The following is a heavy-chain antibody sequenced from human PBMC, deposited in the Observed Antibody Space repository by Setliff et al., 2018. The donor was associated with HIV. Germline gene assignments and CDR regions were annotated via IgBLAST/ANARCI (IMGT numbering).Heavy chain of an antibody. Sequence: GASVKVSCKASGYTFTDYYIHWVRQAPGQGLEWMGRINPNNGGTNYAQKFQGRVTMTRDTSISTAYMELSSLRSDDTAVYYCARGESSYYYYYMDVWGTGTTVTVSS. CDR3: ARGESSYYYYYMDV. CDR1: GYTFTDYY. J-gene: IGHJ6*03. CDR2: INPNNGGT. V-gene: IGHV1-2*06.